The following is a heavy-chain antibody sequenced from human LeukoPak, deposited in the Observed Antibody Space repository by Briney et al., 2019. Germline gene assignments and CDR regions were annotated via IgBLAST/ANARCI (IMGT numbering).Heavy chain of an antibody. CDR1: GGSISSSSYY. CDR3: ARSGYYDSSSTFDY. D-gene: IGHD3-22*01. V-gene: IGHV4-39*07. Sequence: SETLSLTCTVSGGSISSSSYYWGWIRQPPGKGLEWIGSIYYSGSTYYNPSLKSRVTISVDTSKNQFSLKLSSVTAADTAVYYCARSGYYDSSSTFDYWGQGTLVTVSS. CDR2: IYYSGST. J-gene: IGHJ4*02.